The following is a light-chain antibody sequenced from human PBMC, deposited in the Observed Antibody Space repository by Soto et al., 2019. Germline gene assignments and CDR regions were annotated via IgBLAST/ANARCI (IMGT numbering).Light chain of an antibody. J-gene: IGKJ1*01. CDR3: QQYNNWPPT. Sequence: VLTQSPGTLSLSPGERATLSCRASQSVSNAFFAWYQQKPGQAPRLLIYGISTRATGIPMRLSGSGSGTEFTLTISSLQSEDFAVYYCQQYNNWPPTFGQGTKVEIK. CDR1: QSVSNA. CDR2: GIS. V-gene: IGKV3-15*01.